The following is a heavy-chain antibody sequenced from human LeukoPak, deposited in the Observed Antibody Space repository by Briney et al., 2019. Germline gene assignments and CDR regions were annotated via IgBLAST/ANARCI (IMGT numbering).Heavy chain of an antibody. Sequence: GASVKVSCKASGGTSSSYAISWVRQAPGQGLEWMGGIIPIFGTANYAQKFQGRVTITADESTSTAYMELRSLRSDDTAVYYCARDRITLFKPRRYYGMDVWGQGTTVTVSS. D-gene: IGHD1-14*01. CDR3: ARDRITLFKPRRYYGMDV. V-gene: IGHV1-69*13. CDR1: GGTSSSYA. CDR2: IIPIFGTA. J-gene: IGHJ6*02.